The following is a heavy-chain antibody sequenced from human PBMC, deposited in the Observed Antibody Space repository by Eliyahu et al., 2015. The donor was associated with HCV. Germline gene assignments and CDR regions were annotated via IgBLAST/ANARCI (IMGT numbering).Heavy chain of an antibody. D-gene: IGHD2-2*01. J-gene: IGHJ5*02. Sequence: EVQLVESGGGLVKPGGSLRLSCAASGFTFSSXSMNWVRQAPGKGLEXVSSISSSSSYIYYADSVKGRFTISRDNAKNSLYLQMNSLRAEDTAVYYCARVLWLRSTSWDGHWFDPWGQGTLVTVSS. CDR1: GFTFSSXS. CDR2: ISSSSSYI. CDR3: ARVLWLRSTSWDGHWFDP. V-gene: IGHV3-21*01.